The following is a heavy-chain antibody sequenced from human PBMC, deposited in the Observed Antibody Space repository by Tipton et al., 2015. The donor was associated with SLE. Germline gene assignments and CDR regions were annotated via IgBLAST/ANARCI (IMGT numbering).Heavy chain of an antibody. CDR3: ARVVRGSLRFLEWLFFDY. CDR1: GGSFSGYY. J-gene: IGHJ4*02. V-gene: IGHV4-34*09. CDR2: LIHSGST. D-gene: IGHD3-3*01. Sequence: GLVKPSETLSLTCAVYGGSFSGYYWTWIRQPPGKGLEWIGELIHSGSTYYNPSLKSRVTISVDTSKNQFSLKLSSVTAADTAVYYCARVVRGSLRFLEWLFFDYWGQGTLVTVSS.